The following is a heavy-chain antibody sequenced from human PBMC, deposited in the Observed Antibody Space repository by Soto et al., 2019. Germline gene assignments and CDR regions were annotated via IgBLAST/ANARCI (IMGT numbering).Heavy chain of an antibody. CDR3: AREDSSSSLGYDY. J-gene: IGHJ4*02. CDR1: GGSFSGYY. CDR2: INHSGST. V-gene: IGHV4-34*01. D-gene: IGHD6-6*01. Sequence: PSETLSLTCAVYGGSFSGYYWSWIRQPPGKGLEWIGEINHSGSTNYNPSLKSRVTISVDTSKNQFSLKLSSVTAADTAVYYCAREDSSSSLGYDYWGQGTLVTVLL.